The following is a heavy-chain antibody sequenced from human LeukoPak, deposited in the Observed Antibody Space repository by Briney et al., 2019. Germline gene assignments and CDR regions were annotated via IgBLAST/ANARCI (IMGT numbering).Heavy chain of an antibody. CDR3: ARGLSCTNGVCYTEDDY. V-gene: IGHV4-34*01. J-gene: IGHJ4*02. CDR2: INHSGST. Sequence: PSETLSLTCAVYGRSFSGYYWSWIRQPPGKGLEWIGEINHSGSTNYNPSLKSRVTISVDTSKNQFSLKLSSVTAADTAVYYCARGLSCTNGVCYTEDDYWGQGTLVTVSS. D-gene: IGHD2-8*01. CDR1: GRSFSGYY.